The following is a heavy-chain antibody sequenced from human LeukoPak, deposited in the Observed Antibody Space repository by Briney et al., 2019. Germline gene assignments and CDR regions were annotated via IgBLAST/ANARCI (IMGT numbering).Heavy chain of an antibody. CDR3: ARRTVTRDWYFDL. Sequence: PGGSLRLSCAASGFTFSDYYMSWIRQAPGKGLEWVSYISSSGTTIYYADSVKGRFTISRDNAKNSLYLQMNSLRAEDTAVYYRARRTVTRDWYFDLWGRGTLVTVSS. CDR2: ISSSGTTI. D-gene: IGHD4-17*01. J-gene: IGHJ2*01. CDR1: GFTFSDYY. V-gene: IGHV3-11*01.